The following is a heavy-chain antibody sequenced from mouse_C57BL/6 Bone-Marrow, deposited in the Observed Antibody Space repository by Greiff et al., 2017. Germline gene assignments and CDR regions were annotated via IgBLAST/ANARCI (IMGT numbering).Heavy chain of an antibody. CDR3: TFITTGPGDY. D-gene: IGHD1-1*01. CDR1: GFNIKDDY. CDR2: IDPENGDT. V-gene: IGHV14-4*01. Sequence: EVMLVESGAELVRPGASVKLSCTASGFNIKDDYMHWVKQRPEQGLEWIGWIDPENGDTEYASKFQGKATITADTSANTAYLQLSSLTSEDTTVYYGTFITTGPGDYWGQGTTLTVSS. J-gene: IGHJ2*01.